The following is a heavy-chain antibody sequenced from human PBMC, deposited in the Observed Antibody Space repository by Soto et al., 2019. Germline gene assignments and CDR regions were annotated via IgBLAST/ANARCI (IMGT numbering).Heavy chain of an antibody. CDR1: GYTFTGYY. CDR3: ARDHGYDHYYFDY. CDR2: INPNSGGT. Sequence: QVQRVQSGAEVKKPGASVKVSCKASGYTFTGYYMHWVRQAPGQGLEWMGWINPNSGGTNYAQKFQGWVTMTRDTSISTAYMELSRLRSDDTAVYYCARDHGYDHYYFDYWGQGTLVTVSS. J-gene: IGHJ4*02. D-gene: IGHD5-12*01. V-gene: IGHV1-2*04.